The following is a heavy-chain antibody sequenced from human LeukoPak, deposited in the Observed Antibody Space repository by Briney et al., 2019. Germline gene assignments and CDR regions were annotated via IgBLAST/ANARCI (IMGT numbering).Heavy chain of an antibody. J-gene: IGHJ4*02. CDR3: ARIRGSGPIY. CDR1: GGSISSYY. Sequence: PSETLSLTCTVSGGSISSYYWSWIRQPPGKGLEWIGYIYYSGSTNYNPSLKSRVTISVDTSKNQFSLKLSSVTAANTAMYYCARIRGSGPIYWGQGTLVTVSS. D-gene: IGHD5-12*01. CDR2: IYYSGST. V-gene: IGHV4-59*01.